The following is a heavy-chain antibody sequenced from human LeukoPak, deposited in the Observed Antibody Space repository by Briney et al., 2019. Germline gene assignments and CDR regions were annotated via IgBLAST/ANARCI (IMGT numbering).Heavy chain of an antibody. V-gene: IGHV1-69*13. CDR3: ARDHYDSSGYYYVSYFDY. J-gene: IGHJ4*02. D-gene: IGHD3-22*01. Sequence: SVKVSCKASGGTFSSYAISWVRQAPGQGLEWTGGIIPIFGTANYAQKFQGRVTITADESTSTAYMELSSLRSEDTAVYYCARDHYDSSGYYYVSYFDYWGQGTLVTVSS. CDR1: GGTFSSYA. CDR2: IIPIFGTA.